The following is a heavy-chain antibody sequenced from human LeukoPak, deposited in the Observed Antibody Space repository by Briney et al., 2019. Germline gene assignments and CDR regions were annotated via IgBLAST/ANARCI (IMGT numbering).Heavy chain of an antibody. CDR2: MCYTGST. D-gene: IGHD3-22*01. J-gene: IGHJ6*03. CDR1: GGSINSCRYY. CDR3: ARVNYYDSSGAYYYMDV. Sequence: SETLSLTCTVSGGSINSCRYYWGWIRQPPGKGLEWIGSMCYTGSTYYNPSLKSRVTISIDTSKSQFSLKLSSVTAADTAVYYCARVNYYDSSGAYYYMDVCGRGTTVTVSS. V-gene: IGHV4-39*07.